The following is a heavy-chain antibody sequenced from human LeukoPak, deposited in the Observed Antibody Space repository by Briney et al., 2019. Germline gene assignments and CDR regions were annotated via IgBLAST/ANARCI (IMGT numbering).Heavy chain of an antibody. D-gene: IGHD2-2*01. Sequence: WASVTVSCKASGYTFTSCDINWVRQATGQGLEWMGWMNPNSGNTGYAQKFQGRVTMTRNTSISTAYMELSSLRSEDTAVYYCARGLESWSTSCPAGYWGQGTLVTVSS. V-gene: IGHV1-8*01. CDR1: GYTFTSCD. CDR3: ARGLESWSTSCPAGY. J-gene: IGHJ4*02. CDR2: MNPNSGNT.